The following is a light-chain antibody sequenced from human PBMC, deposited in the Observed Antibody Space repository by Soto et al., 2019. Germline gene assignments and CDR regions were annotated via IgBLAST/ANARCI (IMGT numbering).Light chain of an antibody. CDR2: GAS. Sequence: EIVMPQSPAPLSVSPGERSTLSCMASQSVSSNLAWYQQKPGQAPRLLIYGASTRATGIPARFSGSGSGTEFTLTISSLQSEDFAVYYCQQDNNWPPVFGQGTRLEI. V-gene: IGKV3-15*01. CDR1: QSVSSN. J-gene: IGKJ5*01. CDR3: QQDNNWPPV.